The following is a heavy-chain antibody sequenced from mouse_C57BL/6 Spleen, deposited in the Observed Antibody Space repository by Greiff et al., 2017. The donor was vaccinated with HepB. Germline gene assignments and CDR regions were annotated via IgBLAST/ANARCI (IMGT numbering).Heavy chain of an antibody. CDR2: IYPGDGDT. CDR1: GYAFSSSW. J-gene: IGHJ2*01. D-gene: IGHD1-1*01. V-gene: IGHV1-82*01. CDR3: ARDYGSSYADY. Sequence: VNLVESGPELVKPGASVKISCKASGYAFSSSWMNWVKQRPGKGLEWIGRIYPGDGDTNYNGKFKGKATLTADKSSSTAYMQLSSLTSEDSAVYFCARDYGSSYADYWGQGTTLTVSS.